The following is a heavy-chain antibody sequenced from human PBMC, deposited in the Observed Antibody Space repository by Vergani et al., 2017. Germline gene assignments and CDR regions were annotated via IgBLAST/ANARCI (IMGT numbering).Heavy chain of an antibody. CDR3: ERERTENWFDP. CDR1: GGSFSGYY. J-gene: IGHJ5*02. V-gene: IGHV4-34*01. Sequence: QVQLQQWGAGLLKPSETLSLTCAVYGGSFSGYYWSWIRQPPGKGLEWIGEINHSGSTNYNPALKSRVTISVDTSKNHFSLKLSSVTAADTAVYYCERERTENWFDPWGQGTLVAVSS. D-gene: IGHD3/OR15-3a*01. CDR2: INHSGST.